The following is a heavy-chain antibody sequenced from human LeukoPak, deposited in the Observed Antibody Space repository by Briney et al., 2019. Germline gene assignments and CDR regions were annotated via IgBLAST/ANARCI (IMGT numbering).Heavy chain of an antibody. Sequence: PSETLSLTCTVSGGSISSYYWSWIRQPPGKGLEWIGYIYYSGSTNYNPSLKSRVTISVDTSKNQFSLKLSSVTAADTAVYYCARAHSVWTSFDYWGQGTLVTVSS. CDR3: ARAHSVWTSFDY. CDR2: IYYSGST. D-gene: IGHD3/OR15-3a*01. J-gene: IGHJ4*02. CDR1: GGSISSYY. V-gene: IGHV4-59*01.